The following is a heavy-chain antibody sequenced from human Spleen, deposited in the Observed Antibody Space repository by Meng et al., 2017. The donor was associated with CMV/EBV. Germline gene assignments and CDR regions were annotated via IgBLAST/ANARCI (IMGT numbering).Heavy chain of an antibody. V-gene: IGHV4-34*01. CDR1: GGSFSGYY. Sequence: GGSFSGYYWSWSRQPPGKGLEWIGEINHSGSTNYNPSLKSRVTISVDTSKNQFSLKLSSVTAADTAVYYCARGLWQQLVRGHWLDPWGQGTLVTVSS. J-gene: IGHJ5*02. D-gene: IGHD6-13*01. CDR3: ARGLWQQLVRGHWLDP. CDR2: INHSGST.